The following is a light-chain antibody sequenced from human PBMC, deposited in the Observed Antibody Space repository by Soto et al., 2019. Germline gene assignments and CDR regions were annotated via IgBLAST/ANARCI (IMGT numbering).Light chain of an antibody. CDR1: QSVSSN. CDR2: GAS. J-gene: IGKJ1*01. CDR3: QQYNNWPRT. V-gene: IGKV3-15*01. Sequence: EIVMTQSPATLSVSPGERATLSCRASQSVSSNLAWYQQKPGQAPRLLIYGASTRATGIPARFSGGGSGTEFTLTISNLQSEDFAVYYCQQYNNWPRTFGQGTKVDIK.